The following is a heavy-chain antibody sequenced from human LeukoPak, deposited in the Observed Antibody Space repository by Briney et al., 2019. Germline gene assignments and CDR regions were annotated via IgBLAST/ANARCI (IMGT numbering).Heavy chain of an antibody. Sequence: ASVKVSCKASGYTFTSYGISWVRQAPGQGLEWMGWISAYNGNTNYAQKLQGRVTMTTDTSTSTAYMELRSLRSDDTAVYYCARDAWFRSRGVNYDSSGYCNYWGQGTLVTVSS. CDR1: GYTFTSYG. CDR3: ARDAWFRSRGVNYDSSGYCNY. CDR2: ISAYNGNT. V-gene: IGHV1-18*01. J-gene: IGHJ4*02. D-gene: IGHD3-22*01.